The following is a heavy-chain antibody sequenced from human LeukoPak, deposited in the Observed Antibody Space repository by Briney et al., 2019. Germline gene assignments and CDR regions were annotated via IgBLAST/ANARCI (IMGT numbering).Heavy chain of an antibody. V-gene: IGHV4-59*11. D-gene: IGHD3-22*01. J-gene: IGHJ4*02. Sequence: SETLSLTCIVSGGSISSHYWSWIRQPPGKGLEYIGYIYYSGSTDYNPSLKSRVTISLDTSKNQFSLNLSSVTAADTAVYYCARRSGVLDSRDSRYHFDHWGQGTLVTVSS. CDR2: IYYSGST. CDR1: GGSISSHY. CDR3: ARRSGVLDSRDSRYHFDH.